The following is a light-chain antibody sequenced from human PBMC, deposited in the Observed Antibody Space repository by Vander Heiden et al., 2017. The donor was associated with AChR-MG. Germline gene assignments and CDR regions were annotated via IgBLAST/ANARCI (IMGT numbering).Light chain of an antibody. CDR1: QSVRSN. J-gene: IGKJ4*01. CDR3: QQYNNWPLT. V-gene: IGKV3-15*01. Sequence: EVVLTQSPATLSVSPGERATLSCRASQSVRSNLAWYQQKPGQAPRVLIYDTSTRAAGVADRFSGSGSDTEFTLTISRLQSDDFALYYCQQYNNWPLTFGGGTKVDIK. CDR2: DTS.